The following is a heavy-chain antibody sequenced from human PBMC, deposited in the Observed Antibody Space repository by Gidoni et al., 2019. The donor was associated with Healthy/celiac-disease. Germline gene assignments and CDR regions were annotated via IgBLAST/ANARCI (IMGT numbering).Heavy chain of an antibody. J-gene: IGHJ4*02. D-gene: IGHD6-19*01. CDR1: GFTFSSYS. Sequence: EVQLVESGGGLVQPGGSLRLSCAASGFTFSSYSMNWVRQAPGKGLEWVSYISSSSSTIYYADSVKGRFTISRDNAKNSLYLQMNSLRAEDTAVYYCARGDSSGWYGPYFDYWGQGTLVTVSS. CDR3: ARGDSSGWYGPYFDY. V-gene: IGHV3-48*01. CDR2: ISSSSSTI.